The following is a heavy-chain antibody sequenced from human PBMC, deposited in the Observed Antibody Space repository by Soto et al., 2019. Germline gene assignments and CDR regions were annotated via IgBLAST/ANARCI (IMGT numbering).Heavy chain of an antibody. CDR2: IWYDGSNK. J-gene: IGHJ4*02. D-gene: IGHD1-1*01. Sequence: PGGSLRLSCAASGFTFSSYGMHWVRQAPGKGLEWVAVIWYDGSNKYYADSVKGRFTISRDNSKNTLYLQMNSLRAEDTAVYYCVRVQLAARRNHFDYWGQGTLVTSPQ. CDR3: VRVQLAARRNHFDY. CDR1: GFTFSSYG. V-gene: IGHV3-33*01.